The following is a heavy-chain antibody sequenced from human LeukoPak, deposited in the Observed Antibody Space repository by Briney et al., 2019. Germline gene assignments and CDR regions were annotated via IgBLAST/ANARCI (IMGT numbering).Heavy chain of an antibody. Sequence: GASVKVSCKASGYTFTSYGISWVRQAPGQGLEWMGWINPNSGGTNYAQKFQGRVTMTRDTSISTAYMELSRLRSDDTAVYYCARAIQQWLVRVGWFDPWGQGTLVTVSS. J-gene: IGHJ5*02. CDR2: INPNSGGT. V-gene: IGHV1-2*02. CDR3: ARAIQQWLVRVGWFDP. CDR1: GYTFTSYG. D-gene: IGHD6-19*01.